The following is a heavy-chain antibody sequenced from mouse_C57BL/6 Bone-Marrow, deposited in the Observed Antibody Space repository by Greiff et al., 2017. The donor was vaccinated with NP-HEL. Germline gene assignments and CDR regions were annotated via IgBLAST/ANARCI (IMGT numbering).Heavy chain of an antibody. Sequence: EVQVVESGGGLVQPKGSLKLSCAASGFSFNTYAMNWVRQAPGKGLEWVARIRSKSNNYATYYADSVKDRFTISRDDSESMLYLQMNNLKTEDTAMYYCVRQHCYYAMDYWGQGTSVTVSS. CDR3: VRQHCYYAMDY. CDR2: IRSKSNNYAT. V-gene: IGHV10-1*01. CDR1: GFSFNTYA. J-gene: IGHJ4*01.